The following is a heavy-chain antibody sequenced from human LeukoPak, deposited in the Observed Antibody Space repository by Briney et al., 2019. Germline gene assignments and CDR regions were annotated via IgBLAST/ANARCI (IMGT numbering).Heavy chain of an antibody. CDR3: ARETWNAFDI. J-gene: IGHJ3*02. CDR2: ISWNSNSV. D-gene: IGHD1-1*01. Sequence: GRSLRLSCAASGFTFDDFVMHWIRQAPGKGLEWVSSISWNSNSVGYVDSVKGRFTISRDNAKNSLYLQMSSLRTEDMALYYCARETWNAFDIWGQGTMVTVSS. V-gene: IGHV3-9*03. CDR1: GFTFDDFV.